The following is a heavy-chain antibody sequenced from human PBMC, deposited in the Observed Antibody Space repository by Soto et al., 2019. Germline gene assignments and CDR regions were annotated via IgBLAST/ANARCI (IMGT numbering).Heavy chain of an antibody. CDR2: ISWNSGSI. CDR3: ARYPRQNYDFWSGSLYYFDY. D-gene: IGHD3-3*01. Sequence: SLRLSCAASGFTFDDYAMHWVRQAPGKGLEWVSGISWNSGSIGYADSVKGRFTISRDNAKNSLYLQMNSLRAEDTAVYYCARYPRQNYDFWSGSLYYFDYWGQGTLVTVSS. CDR1: GFTFDDYA. J-gene: IGHJ4*02. V-gene: IGHV3-9*01.